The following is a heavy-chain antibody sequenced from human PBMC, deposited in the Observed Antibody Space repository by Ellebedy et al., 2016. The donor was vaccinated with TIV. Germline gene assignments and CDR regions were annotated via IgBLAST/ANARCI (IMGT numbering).Heavy chain of an antibody. CDR2: IWSDGSNK. CDR3: GTVATTFDY. J-gene: IGHJ4*02. CDR1: GFSFSSYG. D-gene: IGHD5-24*01. Sequence: GESLKISCAASGFSFSSYGMHWVRQAPGKGLEWVAVIWSDGSNKYSADSVKGRFTISRDNSKNTVYLQMNSLRAEDTAVYFCGTVATTFDYWGQGTLVTVSS. V-gene: IGHV3-33*01.